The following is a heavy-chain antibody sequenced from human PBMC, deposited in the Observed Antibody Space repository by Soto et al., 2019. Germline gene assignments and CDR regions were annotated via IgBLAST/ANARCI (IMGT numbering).Heavy chain of an antibody. V-gene: IGHV3-48*02. CDR3: VRVTGYNPPRFDY. CDR2: ISSTSSTI. CDR1: GFTFSSYS. D-gene: IGHD5-12*01. J-gene: IGHJ4*02. Sequence: EVHLVESGGGLVQPGGSLRLSCAASGFTFSSYSMNWVRQAPGKGLEWVSYISSTSSTIYYADSVKGRFTISRDNAKNSLYLQMNSLRDEDTAVFYCVRVTGYNPPRFDYWGQGTLVTVSS.